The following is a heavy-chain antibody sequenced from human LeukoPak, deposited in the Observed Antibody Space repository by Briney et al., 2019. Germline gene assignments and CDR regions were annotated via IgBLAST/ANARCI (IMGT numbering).Heavy chain of an antibody. CDR2: ISSSSSYT. CDR3: AKREGGSGSYRLYYFDY. J-gene: IGHJ4*02. V-gene: IGHV3-11*03. D-gene: IGHD3-10*01. CDR1: GFTFSDYY. Sequence: PGGSLRLSCAASGFTFSDYYMSWIRQAPGKGLEWVSYISSSSSYTNYADSVKGRFTISRDNAKNSLYLQMNSLRAEDTAVYYCAKREGGSGSYRLYYFDYWGQGTLVTVSA.